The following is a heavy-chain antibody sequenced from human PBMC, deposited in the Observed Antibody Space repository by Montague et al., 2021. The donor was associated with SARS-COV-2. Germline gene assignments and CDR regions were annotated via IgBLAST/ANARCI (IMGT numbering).Heavy chain of an antibody. Sequence: PALVKPTQTLTLTCTFSGFSLSTSGMCVSWIRQPPVKALEWLTRIDWDDDNYYSTSLKTRLTISKDTSKNQVVLTMTNMDPVDTATYYCARMAMVRGVPLDYWGQGTLVTVSS. J-gene: IGHJ4*02. D-gene: IGHD3-10*01. CDR3: ARMAMVRGVPLDY. CDR2: IDWDDDN. CDR1: GFSLSTSGMC. V-gene: IGHV2-70*11.